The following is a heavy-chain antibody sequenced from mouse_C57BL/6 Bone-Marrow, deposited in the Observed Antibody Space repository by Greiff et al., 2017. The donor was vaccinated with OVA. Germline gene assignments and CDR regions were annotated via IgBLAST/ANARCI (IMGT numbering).Heavy chain of an antibody. J-gene: IGHJ3*01. CDR1: GYTFTSYG. CDR2: IYPRSGNT. V-gene: IGHV1-81*01. Sequence: QVQLQQSGAELARPGASVKLSCKASGYTFTSYGISWVKQRTGQGLEWIGEIYPRSGNTYYNEKFKGKATLTADKSSSTAYIGLRSLTSEDSAVYFCARGRGSSPFAYWGQGTLVPVSA. D-gene: IGHD1-1*01. CDR3: ARGRGSSPFAY.